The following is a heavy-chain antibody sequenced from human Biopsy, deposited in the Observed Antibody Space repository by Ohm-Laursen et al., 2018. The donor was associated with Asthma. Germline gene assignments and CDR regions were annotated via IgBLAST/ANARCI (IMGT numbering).Heavy chain of an antibody. V-gene: IGHV4-31*03. CDR3: ARTTYGDDGFDP. D-gene: IGHD4-17*01. J-gene: IGHJ5*02. CDR2: IYYSGST. CDR1: GGSINIGDYY. Sequence: TLSLTCPVSGGSINIGDYYWSWIRQHPVRGLEWIGYIYYSGSTYYNPSLKSRVSISLDTSKNQFSLSLTSVTAADTAVYYFARTTYGDDGFDPWGQGALVTVSS.